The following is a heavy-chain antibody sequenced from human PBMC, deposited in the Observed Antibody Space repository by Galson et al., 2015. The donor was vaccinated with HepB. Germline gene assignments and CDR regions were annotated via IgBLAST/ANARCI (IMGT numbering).Heavy chain of an antibody. CDR3: AKDRSSSWYQGYFDY. V-gene: IGHV3-23*01. CDR1: GFTFNNYA. D-gene: IGHD6-13*01. Sequence: SLRLSCAASGFTFNNYAMSWVRQAPGNGLEWVSAISASGGSTYYADSVKGRFTISRDTSKNTLFLQMNSLRTEDTAVYYCAKDRSSSWYQGYFDYWGQGILVTVAS. J-gene: IGHJ4*02. CDR2: ISASGGST.